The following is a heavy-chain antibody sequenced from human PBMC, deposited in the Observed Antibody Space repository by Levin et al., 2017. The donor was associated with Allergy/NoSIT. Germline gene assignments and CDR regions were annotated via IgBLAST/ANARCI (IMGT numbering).Heavy chain of an antibody. Sequence: SQTLSLTCTVSGGSIRSSYWSWIRQPPGKGLEWIGYIYYSGSTNYNPSLKSRVTISVDTSKNQFSLKLSSVTAADTAVYYCARALLWSTYFDYWGQGTLVTVSS. D-gene: IGHD3-10*01. CDR3: ARALLWSTYFDY. V-gene: IGHV4-59*01. CDR2: IYYSGST. CDR1: GGSIRSSY. J-gene: IGHJ4*02.